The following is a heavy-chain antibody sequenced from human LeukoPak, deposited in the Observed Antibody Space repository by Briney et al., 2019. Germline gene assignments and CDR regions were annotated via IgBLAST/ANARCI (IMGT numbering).Heavy chain of an antibody. CDR3: ARASMATTQVDY. Sequence: PSETLSLTCTVSGGSISSHYWSWIRQPPGKGLEWIGYIYYSGSTNYNPSLKSRVTISVDTSKNQFSLKLSSVTAADTAVYYCARASMATTQVDYWGQGTLVTVSS. CDR2: IYYSGST. J-gene: IGHJ4*02. V-gene: IGHV4-59*11. CDR1: GGSISSHY. D-gene: IGHD5-24*01.